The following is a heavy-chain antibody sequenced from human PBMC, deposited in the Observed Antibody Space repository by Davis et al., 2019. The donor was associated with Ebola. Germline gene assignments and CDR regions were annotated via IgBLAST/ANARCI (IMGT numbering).Heavy chain of an antibody. V-gene: IGHV3-9*03. Sequence: SLKISCVASGFSFKDYGMHWVRQAPGKGLEWVSGISWNSGSIGYAASVMGRFTISRDNAKNSLYLQMDSLRAEDMAFYYCAKDLRFNWNDVTFEYWGQGTLVTVSS. CDR2: ISWNSGSI. CDR3: AKDLRFNWNDVTFEY. J-gene: IGHJ4*02. CDR1: GFSFKDYG. D-gene: IGHD1-20*01.